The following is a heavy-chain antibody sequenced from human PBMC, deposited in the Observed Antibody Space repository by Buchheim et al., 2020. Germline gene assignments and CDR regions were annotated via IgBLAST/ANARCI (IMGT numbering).Heavy chain of an antibody. V-gene: IGHV5-10-1*03. Sequence: EVQLVQSGAEVKKPGESLRISCKGSGYSFTSYWISWVRQMPGKGLEWMGRIDPSDSYTNYSPSFQGHVTISADKSIRTAYLQWISLKASDTAMYYCAILAATSRYYYYYGMDVWGQGTT. D-gene: IGHD5-24*01. CDR1: GYSFTSYW. CDR2: IDPSDSYT. CDR3: AILAATSRYYYYYGMDV. J-gene: IGHJ6*02.